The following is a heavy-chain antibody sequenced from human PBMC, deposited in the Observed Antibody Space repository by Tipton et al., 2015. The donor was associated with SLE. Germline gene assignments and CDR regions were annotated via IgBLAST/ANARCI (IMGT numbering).Heavy chain of an antibody. D-gene: IGHD6-13*01. CDR2: IDHSGVT. J-gene: IGHJ2*01. Sequence: TLSLTCTVSGVSISSASYYWNWIRQPAGKGLEWIGDIDHSGVTHYNPSLKSRVTISRDTSGNQFSLNLSSVTASDTAVYFCTRAEFSSNWYMYWHFDLWGRGTLVTVSS. CDR1: GVSISSASYY. V-gene: IGHV4-61*09. CDR3: TRAEFSSNWYMYWHFDL.